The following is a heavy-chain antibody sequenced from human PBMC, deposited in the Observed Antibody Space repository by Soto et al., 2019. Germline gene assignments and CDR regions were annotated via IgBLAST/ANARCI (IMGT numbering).Heavy chain of an antibody. CDR2: INAGNGNT. D-gene: IGHD6-19*01. CDR3: ARGGSSGWYDY. CDR1: GYTFTSYA. V-gene: IGHV1-3*05. J-gene: IGHJ4*02. Sequence: QVQLVQSGAEEKKPGASVKVSCKASGYTFTSYAMHWVRQAPGQRLEWMGWINAGNGNTKYSQKFQGRVTITRDTSESTAYMELSSLRSEDTAVYYCARGGSSGWYDYWGQGTLVTVSS.